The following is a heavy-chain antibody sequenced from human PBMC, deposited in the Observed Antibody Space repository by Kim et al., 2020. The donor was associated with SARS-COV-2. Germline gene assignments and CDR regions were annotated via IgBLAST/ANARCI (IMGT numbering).Heavy chain of an antibody. J-gene: IGHJ4*02. CDR3: ARGGCTATSCLDS. V-gene: IGHV3-74*01. Sequence: YADSVKGRFTISRDSAENTLYLRMDSLRAEDTAVYYCARGGCTATSCLDSWGQGTLVTVSS. D-gene: IGHD2-2*01.